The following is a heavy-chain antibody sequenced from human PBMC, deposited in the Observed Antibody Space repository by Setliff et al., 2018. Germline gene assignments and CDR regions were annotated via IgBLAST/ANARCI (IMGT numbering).Heavy chain of an antibody. D-gene: IGHD6-19*01. J-gene: IGHJ5*02. Sequence: SETLSLTCAVSGGSITSGSYYWSWIRQPAGEGLEWIGRLHTSGTTVYNPSLKGRVTISADTSTNHFSLKLTSVTAADTAVYYCARERIAVAGRSNWFDPWGQGTRVTVSS. CDR3: ARERIAVAGRSNWFDP. CDR2: LHTSGTT. CDR1: GGSITSGSYY. V-gene: IGHV4-61*02.